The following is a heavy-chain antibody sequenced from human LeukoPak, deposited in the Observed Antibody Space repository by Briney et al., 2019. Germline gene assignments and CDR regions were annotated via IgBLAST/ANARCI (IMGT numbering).Heavy chain of an antibody. V-gene: IGHV3-48*01. J-gene: IGHJ4*02. Sequence: GGSLRLSCAASGFTFSSYSTNWVRQAPGKGLEWVSYISSSSSTIYYADSVKGRFTISRDNAKHSLYLQMNSLRAEDTAVYYCARDIAGKLWFGELLTDFDYWGQGTLVTVSS. CDR2: ISSSSSTI. CDR1: GFTFSSYS. CDR3: ARDIAGKLWFGELLTDFDY. D-gene: IGHD3-10*01.